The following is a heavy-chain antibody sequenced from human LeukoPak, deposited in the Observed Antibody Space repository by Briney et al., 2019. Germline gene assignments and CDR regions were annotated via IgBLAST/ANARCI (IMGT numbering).Heavy chain of an antibody. CDR3: ARDRRYYYVQGAFDI. V-gene: IGHV3-30*04. Sequence: PGGSLKLSCAASGFTFSSYAMHWVRQAPGKGLEWVAVISYDGSNKYYADSVKGRFTISRDNSKNTLYLQMNSLRAEDTAVYYCARDRRYYYVQGAFDIWGQGTMVTVSS. CDR1: GFTFSSYA. J-gene: IGHJ3*02. D-gene: IGHD3-10*01. CDR2: ISYDGSNK.